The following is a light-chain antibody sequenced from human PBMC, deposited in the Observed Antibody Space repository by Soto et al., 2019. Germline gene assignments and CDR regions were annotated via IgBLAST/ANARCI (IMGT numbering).Light chain of an antibody. CDR2: GAS. Sequence: EIVLTQSPDTLSLSPGERATLSCMASQSVTYDQLAWYRQKPGQAPRLLIYGASSRAAGIPDRFSGSGSGTDFTLTISRLEPEDFVVYHCQQYGDLPPTFGQGTKVDNK. CDR1: QSVTYDQ. CDR3: QQYGDLPPT. V-gene: IGKV3-20*01. J-gene: IGKJ1*01.